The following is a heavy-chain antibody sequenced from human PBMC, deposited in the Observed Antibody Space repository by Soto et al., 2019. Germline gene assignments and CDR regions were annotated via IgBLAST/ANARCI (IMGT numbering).Heavy chain of an antibody. CDR2: IIPIFGAA. V-gene: IGHV1-69*13. J-gene: IGHJ6*02. D-gene: IGHD5-12*01. CDR1: GGTFSSYA. Sequence: ASVKVSCKASGGTFSSYAISWVRQAPGQGLEWMGGIIPIFGAANYAQKFQGRVTITADESTSTAYMELSSLRSEDTAVYYCARDRYGDGYNRYYYYGMDVWGQGTTVTVSS. CDR3: ARDRYGDGYNRYYYYGMDV.